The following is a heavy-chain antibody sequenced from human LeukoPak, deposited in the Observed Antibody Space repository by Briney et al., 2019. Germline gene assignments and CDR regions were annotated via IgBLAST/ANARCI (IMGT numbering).Heavy chain of an antibody. CDR3: ARDFGGVLYCSGGSCNPRHYGMDV. CDR1: GGTFSSYT. CDR2: IIPILGMA. J-gene: IGHJ6*02. Sequence: ASVKVSCTASGGTFSSYTISWVRQAPGPGVEGMGRIIPILGMANYAQNFHGRVTTTADKTTRTAYMELSSLRSEHTAVYYGARDFGGVLYCSGGSCNPRHYGMDVWGQGTTVTVSS. D-gene: IGHD2-15*01. V-gene: IGHV1-69*04.